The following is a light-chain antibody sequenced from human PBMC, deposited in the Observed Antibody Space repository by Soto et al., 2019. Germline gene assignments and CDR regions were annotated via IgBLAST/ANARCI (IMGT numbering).Light chain of an antibody. CDR3: QQYSTYPLT. J-gene: IGKJ5*01. V-gene: IGKV1-5*03. Sequence: DIQMTQSPSTLSASVGDTVTITCRASQSISSWLAWFQQKPGQAPDVLIYKASTFESGVPSRFSVIGSGTEFTLTISILQPDDFATYYCQQYSTYPLTFGQGTRLEIK. CDR2: KAS. CDR1: QSISSW.